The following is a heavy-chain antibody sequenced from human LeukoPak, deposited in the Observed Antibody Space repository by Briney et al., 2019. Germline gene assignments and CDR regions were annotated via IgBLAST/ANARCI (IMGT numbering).Heavy chain of an antibody. CDR2: INTNAGNP. D-gene: IGHD3-10*01. Sequence: PEGSVKLSCKASGYTFTSYAMNWVRQAPGQGLEWMGWINTNAGNPTYAQGFTGRFVFSLDTSVSTAYLQISSLKAEDTAVYYCAREMEAAGWFGELLYPPPDAFDIWGQGTMVTVSS. V-gene: IGHV7-4-1*02. CDR1: GYTFTSYA. J-gene: IGHJ3*02. CDR3: AREMEAAGWFGELLYPPPDAFDI.